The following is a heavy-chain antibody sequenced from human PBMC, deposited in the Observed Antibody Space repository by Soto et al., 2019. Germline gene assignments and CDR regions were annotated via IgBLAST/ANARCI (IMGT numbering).Heavy chain of an antibody. D-gene: IGHD3-22*01. CDR1: GGSISRGGYL. V-gene: IGHV4-31*03. J-gene: IGHJ4*02. CDR3: ARSEVVVIRLDY. CDR2: ISYNGRT. Sequence: SETLSLTFNGSGGSISRGGYLWSWIRQHPGKGLEWMGFISYNGRTSYNPSLKSRVTISADTSKNQLSLELNSVTAADTAVYYCARSEVVVIRLDYWGQGTPVTVSS.